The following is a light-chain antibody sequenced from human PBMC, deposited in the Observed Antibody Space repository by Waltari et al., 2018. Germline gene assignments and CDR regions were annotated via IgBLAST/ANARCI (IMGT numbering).Light chain of an antibody. Sequence: EIVLTQSPATLSLSPGAGATLSCRASESVRSYLAWYQQNPGQAPRLLIYDASNRASGIPARFSGSGSGTDFSLSISSLEPEDFAVYYCQQRHNWPLTFGGGTKVDIK. J-gene: IGKJ4*01. V-gene: IGKV3-11*01. CDR2: DAS. CDR1: ESVRSY. CDR3: QQRHNWPLT.